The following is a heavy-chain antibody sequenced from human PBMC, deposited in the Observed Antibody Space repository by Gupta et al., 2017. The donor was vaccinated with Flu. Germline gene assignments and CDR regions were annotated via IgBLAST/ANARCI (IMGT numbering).Heavy chain of an antibody. CDR1: GGSFSSYA. J-gene: IGHJ4*02. D-gene: IGHD6-19*01. V-gene: IGHV1-69*06. CDR3: ARDRVRLAVAGTFDY. Sequence: QVKLVQSGAEVKKPGSSVKISCKASGGSFSSYAISWVRQAPGQGLEWMGGSIPSFGTATYAQKFQGRVTINADTSTNTAYMELISLTSEDTAVYYCARDRVRLAVAGTFDYWGQGTLVIVSS. CDR2: SIPSFGTA.